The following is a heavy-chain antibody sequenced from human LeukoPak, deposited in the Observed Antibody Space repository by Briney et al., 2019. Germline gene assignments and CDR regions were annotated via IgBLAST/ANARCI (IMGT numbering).Heavy chain of an antibody. Sequence: GSLRLSCAASGFTFRSYSMNWVRQAPGQGLEWVAVIWYDGSNKYYADSVKGRFTISRDNSKNTLYLQMNSLRAEDTAVYYCARDLGGTANGMDVWGQGTTVTVSS. CDR2: IWYDGSNK. D-gene: IGHD5-18*01. J-gene: IGHJ6*02. V-gene: IGHV3-33*08. CDR1: GFTFRSYS. CDR3: ARDLGGTANGMDV.